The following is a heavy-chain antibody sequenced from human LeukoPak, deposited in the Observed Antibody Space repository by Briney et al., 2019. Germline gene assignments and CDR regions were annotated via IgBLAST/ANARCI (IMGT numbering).Heavy chain of an antibody. CDR2: IHYSGST. CDR3: ARHVSSSSSGFDY. CDR1: GGSIRSYY. D-gene: IGHD6-13*01. J-gene: IGHJ4*02. Sequence: SETLSLTCTVSGGSIRSYYWSWIRQPPGKGLEWIGYIHYSGSTNYNPSLKSRVTISVDTSKNQFSLKLSSVTAADTAVFYCARHVSSSSSGFDYWGQGTLVTVSS. V-gene: IGHV4-59*08.